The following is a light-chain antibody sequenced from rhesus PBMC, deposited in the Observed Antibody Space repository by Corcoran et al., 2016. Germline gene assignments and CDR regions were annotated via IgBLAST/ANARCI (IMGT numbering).Light chain of an antibody. CDR1: ENLNNF. J-gene: IGKJ2*01. CDR3: QHRNGNPYS. V-gene: IGKV1-74*01. CDR2: KAT. Sequence: DIQMTQSPSSLFVFVGERVTITCGASENLNNFLNWFQQKPGKAPKLLFYKATNLQSGVPSRFGGSGSGTEYTFTISSLQPEYFATYYCQHRNGNPYSFGQGTKVEIK.